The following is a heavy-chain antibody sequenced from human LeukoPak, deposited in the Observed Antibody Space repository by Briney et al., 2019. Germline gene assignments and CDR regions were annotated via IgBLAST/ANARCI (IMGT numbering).Heavy chain of an antibody. CDR3: ARHPSGLRYFDY. CDR2: INYSGTT. D-gene: IGHD6-25*01. V-gene: IGHV4-59*08. Sequence: SETLSLTCTVSGGSSTSYYWIWIRQPPGKGLEWMGYINYSGTTNCKPSLKSRVTISVDTSKNQFFLKLTSVTAADTAVYYCARHPSGLRYFDYWGQGTLVTVSS. CDR1: GGSSTSYY. J-gene: IGHJ4*02.